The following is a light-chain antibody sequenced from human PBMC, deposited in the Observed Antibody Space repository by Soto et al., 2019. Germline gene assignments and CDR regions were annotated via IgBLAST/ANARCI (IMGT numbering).Light chain of an antibody. J-gene: IGLJ1*01. CDR1: SSDVGGYNY. Sequence: QSVLTQPASVSGSPGQPIALSCTGTSSDVGGYNYVSWYQQHPGKAPKLMIYDVSNRPSGISTRFSGSKSGNTASLTISGLQAEDEADYYCCSYTTSSTYVFGTGTKVTVL. CDR3: CSYTTSSTYV. V-gene: IGLV2-14*03. CDR2: DVS.